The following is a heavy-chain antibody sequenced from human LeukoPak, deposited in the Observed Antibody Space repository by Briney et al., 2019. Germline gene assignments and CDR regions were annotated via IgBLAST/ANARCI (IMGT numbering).Heavy chain of an antibody. Sequence: GGSLRLSCAASGFSLSSYAMSWVRQAPGKGLEWVSGISDSGSSTYYADSVKGRFPISRDNSKNTLYLQMNSLTAEDTAVYYCAKDRRRFWSGYLDYWGQGALVTVSS. J-gene: IGHJ4*02. CDR1: GFSLSSYA. CDR3: AKDRRRFWSGYLDY. V-gene: IGHV3-23*01. D-gene: IGHD3-3*01. CDR2: ISDSGSST.